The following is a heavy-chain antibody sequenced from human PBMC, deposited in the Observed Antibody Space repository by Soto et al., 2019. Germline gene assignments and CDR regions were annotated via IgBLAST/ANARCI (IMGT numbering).Heavy chain of an antibody. CDR1: GGAIRSYT. Sequence: QVQLVQSGAEVKKPGSSVKVSCKASGGAIRSYTISWVRQAPGQGPEWMGAITPIFGAANYAQQYEGRVTISADKSTTTAYMELSNLTAEDTAVYYCARDEIAVANRVGMDVWGQGATVIVSS. CDR3: ARDEIAVANRVGMDV. CDR2: ITPIFGAA. V-gene: IGHV1-69*06. J-gene: IGHJ6*02. D-gene: IGHD6-19*01.